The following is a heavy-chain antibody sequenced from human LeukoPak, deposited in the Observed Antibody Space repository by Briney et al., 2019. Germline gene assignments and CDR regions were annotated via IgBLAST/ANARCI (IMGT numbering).Heavy chain of an antibody. CDR2: IYSGGST. CDR1: GLTVSSNC. J-gene: IGHJ4*02. Sequence: PGGSLRLSCAASGLTVSSNCMSWVRQAPGKGLEWVSFIYSGGSTYYTDSVKGRFTISRDNSKNTLYLQMNSLRAEDTAVYHCARRVGDYSHPYDYWGQGILVTVSS. CDR3: ARRVGDYSHPYDY. V-gene: IGHV3-53*01. D-gene: IGHD3-22*01.